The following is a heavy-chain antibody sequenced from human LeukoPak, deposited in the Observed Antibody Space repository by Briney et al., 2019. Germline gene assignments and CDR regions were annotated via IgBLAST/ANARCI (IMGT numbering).Heavy chain of an antibody. CDR1: GGAITSHY. D-gene: IGHD2-15*01. V-gene: IGHV4-59*11. CDR3: GRDALVGYFSYYYMDV. J-gene: IGHJ6*03. Sequence: TSETLSLTCTVSGGAITSHYWTWIRQSPVKGLEWIGDISNSGSTSYNPSLKSRVTVSIDTSKNQFSLKLSSVTAADTAVYYCGRDALVGYFSYYYMDVWGKGTTVTVSS. CDR2: ISNSGST.